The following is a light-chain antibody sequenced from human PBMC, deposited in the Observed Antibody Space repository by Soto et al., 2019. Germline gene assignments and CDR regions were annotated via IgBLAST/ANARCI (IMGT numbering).Light chain of an antibody. CDR3: CSYARSSSFRYV. J-gene: IGLJ1*01. CDR1: SSDVGSYNL. CDR2: EVS. Sequence: QSVLTQPASVSGSPGQSITISCTGTSSDVGSYNLVSWYQQHPGKAPKLMIYEVSKRPSGISNRFSGSKSGNTASLTISGLQAEDEADYYCCSYARSSSFRYVFGTGTRSP. V-gene: IGLV2-23*02.